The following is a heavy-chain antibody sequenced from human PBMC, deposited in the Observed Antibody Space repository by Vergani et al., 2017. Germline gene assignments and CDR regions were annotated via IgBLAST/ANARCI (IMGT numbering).Heavy chain of an antibody. J-gene: IGHJ3*02. D-gene: IGHD3-3*01. CDR1: GFTLGQYW. CDR2: VKSDGNSA. Sequence: EVQLVESGGGLVQPGGSLRLSCAASGFTLGQYWMHWVRQTPGTGLEWVSRVKSDGNSAMYADSVKGRFTISRDNSKNTLYLEMKSLRVEDTAVYYCARAPIGSTIFGVVIIRFAFDIWGQGTMVTVSS. V-gene: IGHV3-74*03. CDR3: ARAPIGSTIFGVVIIRFAFDI.